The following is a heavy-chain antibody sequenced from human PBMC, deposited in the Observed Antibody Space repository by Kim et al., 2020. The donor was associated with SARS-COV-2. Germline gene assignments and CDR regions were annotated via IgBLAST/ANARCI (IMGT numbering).Heavy chain of an antibody. CDR2: IYPGDSDT. CDR3: ARLLISSYCGGDCYSSGWFDP. V-gene: IGHV5-51*01. D-gene: IGHD2-21*02. J-gene: IGHJ5*02. CDR1: GYSFTSYW. Sequence: GESLKISCKGSGYSFTSYWIGWVRQMPGKGLEWMGIIYPGDSDTRYSPSFQGQVTISADKSISTAYLQWSSLKASDTARYYCARLLISSYCGGDCYSSGWFDPWRQGTLVTVSS.